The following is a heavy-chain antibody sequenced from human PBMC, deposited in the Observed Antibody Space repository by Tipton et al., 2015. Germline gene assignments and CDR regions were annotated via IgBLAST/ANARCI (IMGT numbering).Heavy chain of an antibody. V-gene: IGHV4-38-2*01. Sequence: TLSLTCGVSGYPINSDYYWGWIRQPSGKGLEWIANIYHSGSTYYNPSLKSRVTISVDTSKTQFSLKMSSVTASDTAVYYCARARGRHGGLFDSWGQGILVTVSS. CDR1: GYPINSDYY. CDR3: ARARGRHGGLFDS. D-gene: IGHD4-23*01. CDR2: IYHSGST. J-gene: IGHJ4*02.